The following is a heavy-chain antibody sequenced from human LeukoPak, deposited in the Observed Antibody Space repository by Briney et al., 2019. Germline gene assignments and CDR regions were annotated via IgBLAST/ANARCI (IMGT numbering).Heavy chain of an antibody. D-gene: IGHD4-11*01. J-gene: IGHJ4*02. CDR3: AKSYFDYSTYYSYYFNP. Sequence: KPSETLSLTCTVSGGSISGGYWSWIRQPPGRGLEWIGYVYTSGSTNYNPSLKSRVTISVDTSKSQFALKLSSVTAADTAVYYCAKSYFDYSTYYSYYFNPWGQGALVTVSS. CDR2: VYTSGST. CDR1: GGSISGGY. V-gene: IGHV4-4*09.